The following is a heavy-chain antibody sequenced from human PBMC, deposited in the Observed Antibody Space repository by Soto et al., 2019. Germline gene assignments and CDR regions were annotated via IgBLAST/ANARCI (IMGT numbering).Heavy chain of an antibody. D-gene: IGHD6-19*01. V-gene: IGHV3-21*01. CDR2: ISSSSSYI. CDR1: GFTFSSYS. J-gene: IGHJ4*02. Sequence: GGSLRLSCAASGFTFSSYSMNWVRQAPGKGLEWVSSISSSSSYIYYADSVKGRFTISRDNAKNSLYLQMNSLRAEDTAVYYCARSSSGWYAPFDYWGQGTLVTVSS. CDR3: ARSSSGWYAPFDY.